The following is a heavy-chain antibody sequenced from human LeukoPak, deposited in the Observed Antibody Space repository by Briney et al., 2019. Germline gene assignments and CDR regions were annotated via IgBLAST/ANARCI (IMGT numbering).Heavy chain of an antibody. J-gene: IGHJ6*03. CDR1: GFTFSSYN. D-gene: IGHD1-26*01. Sequence: PGGSLRLSCAASGFTFSSYNMNWVRQAPGKGLEWVSSITSGSSYRFYADSVKGRFTISRDNAKNSLYLQMNSLRAEDTAVYYCARGPYSGSYGNYYYYFMDVWGKGTTVTISS. CDR2: ITSGSSYR. V-gene: IGHV3-21*01. CDR3: ARGPYSGSYGNYYYYFMDV.